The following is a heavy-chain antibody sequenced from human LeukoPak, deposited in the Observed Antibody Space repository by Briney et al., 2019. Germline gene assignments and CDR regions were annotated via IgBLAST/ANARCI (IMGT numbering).Heavy chain of an antibody. CDR2: IYHSGGT. D-gene: IGHD3-10*01. CDR3: ARGTGGYYYGSGSSYYYYGMDV. Sequence: SETLSLTCAVSGGSISSGGYSWSWIRQPPGKGLEWIGYIYHSGGTYYNPSLKSRVTISVDRSKNQFSLKLSSVTAADTAVYYCARGTGGYYYGSGSSYYYYGMDVWGQGTTVTVSS. CDR1: GGSISSGGYS. J-gene: IGHJ6*02. V-gene: IGHV4-30-2*01.